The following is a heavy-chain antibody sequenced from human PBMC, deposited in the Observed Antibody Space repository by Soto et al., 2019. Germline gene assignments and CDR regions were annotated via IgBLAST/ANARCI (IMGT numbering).Heavy chain of an antibody. Sequence: PSETLSLTCAVYRGSFSDYSWSWIRQPPGKGLEWIGEINHSGSTNLHPSVKSRVTLSVDTSKNQISLNLTSVTTADMAVYYCEREGSQSAYNFAIGIQLWLFDRWGQGLPVTVSA. V-gene: IGHV4-34*01. J-gene: IGHJ5*02. D-gene: IGHD5-18*01. CDR1: RGSFSDYS. CDR2: INHSGST. CDR3: EREGSQSAYNFAIGIQLWLFDR.